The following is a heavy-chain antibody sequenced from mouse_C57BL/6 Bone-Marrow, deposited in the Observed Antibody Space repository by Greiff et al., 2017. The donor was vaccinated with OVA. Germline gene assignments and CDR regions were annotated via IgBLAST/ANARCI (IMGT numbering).Heavy chain of an antibody. J-gene: IGHJ3*01. CDR1: GYTFTSYW. CDR2: IHPNSGST. D-gene: IGHD1-1*01. CDR3: ASGDYGSSYSWFAY. V-gene: IGHV1-64*01. Sequence: VQLQQPGAELVKPGASVKLFCKASGYTFTSYWMHWVKQRPGQGLEWIGMIHPNSGSTNYNEKFKSKDTLTVDKSYSTAYMQLSSLTSEDSAVYYCASGDYGSSYSWFAYWGQGTLVTVSA.